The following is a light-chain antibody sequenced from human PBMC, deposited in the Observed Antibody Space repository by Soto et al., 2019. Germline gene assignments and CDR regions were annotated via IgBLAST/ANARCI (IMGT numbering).Light chain of an antibody. J-gene: IGLJ1*01. V-gene: IGLV2-23*01. CDR2: EGS. CDR1: SSDVGSYNL. Sequence: QSVLTQPASVSGSPGQSSTISRTGTSSDVGSYNLVSWYQQHPGKAPKLMIYEGSKRPSGVSNRFSGSKSGNTASLTISGLQAEDEADYYCCSYAGSSTFDVFGTGTKVTVL. CDR3: CSYAGSSTFDV.